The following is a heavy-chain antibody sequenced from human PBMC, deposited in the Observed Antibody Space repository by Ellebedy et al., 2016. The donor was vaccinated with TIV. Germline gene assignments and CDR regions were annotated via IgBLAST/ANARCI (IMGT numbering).Heavy chain of an antibody. Sequence: GGSLRLSCAASGFTFSSCAMHWVRQAPGKGLEWVAVISYDGNNKYYADSVKGRFTISRDNSKNTLYLQMNSLRAEDTAVYYCARGGTSYSDYWGQGTLVTVSS. CDR3: ARGGTSYSDY. CDR1: GFTFSSCA. D-gene: IGHD1-1*01. V-gene: IGHV3-30-3*01. J-gene: IGHJ4*02. CDR2: ISYDGNNK.